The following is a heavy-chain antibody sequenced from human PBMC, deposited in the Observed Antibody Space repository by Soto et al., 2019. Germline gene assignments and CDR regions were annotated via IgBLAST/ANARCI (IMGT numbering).Heavy chain of an antibody. Sequence: ASVKVSCKASGYTFSNYGIHWVRQAPGRRLEWMGLINAGNGNTNYAQRFQDRVTITADKSTATVHMELSSLRSEDTALYYCTIGSWSGECFDIWGQAKMVTVSS. J-gene: IGHJ3*02. CDR1: GYTFSNYG. D-gene: IGHD2-21*01. CDR3: TIGSWSGECFDI. V-gene: IGHV1-3*01. CDR2: INAGNGNT.